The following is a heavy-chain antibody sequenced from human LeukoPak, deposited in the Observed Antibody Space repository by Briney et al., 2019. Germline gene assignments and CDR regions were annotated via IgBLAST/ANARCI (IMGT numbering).Heavy chain of an antibody. V-gene: IGHV4-59*12. CDR3: ARDVGVQGLDY. Sequence: PSETLSLTCTVSGGSISSYYWSWIRQPPGKGLEWIGYIYYSGSTYYNPSLKSRVTISVDTSKNQFSLKLSSVTAADTAVYYCARDVGVQGLDYWGQGTLVTVSS. D-gene: IGHD1-1*01. CDR2: IYYSGST. CDR1: GGSISSYY. J-gene: IGHJ4*02.